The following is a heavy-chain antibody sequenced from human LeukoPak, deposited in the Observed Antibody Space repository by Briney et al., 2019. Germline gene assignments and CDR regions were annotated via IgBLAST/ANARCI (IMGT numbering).Heavy chain of an antibody. D-gene: IGHD6-13*01. CDR3: AREKVPGIAAADAFDI. V-gene: IGHV3-30*04. CDR2: ISYDGSNK. CDR1: GLTFSSYA. J-gene: IGHJ3*02. Sequence: GRSLRLSCAASGLTFSSYAMHWVRQAPGKGLQWVAVISYDGSNKYYADSVKGRFTISRDNSKNTLYLQMNSLRAEDTAVYYCAREKVPGIAAADAFDIWGQGTMVTVSS.